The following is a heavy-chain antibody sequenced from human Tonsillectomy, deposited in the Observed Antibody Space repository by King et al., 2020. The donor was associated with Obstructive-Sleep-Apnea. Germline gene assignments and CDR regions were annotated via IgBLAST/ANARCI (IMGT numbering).Heavy chain of an antibody. CDR1: GFTFSSYG. D-gene: IGHD3-16*01. CDR3: AKDYENDYVWGSYLNYYYYGMDV. CDR2: IRYDGSNK. J-gene: IGHJ6*02. Sequence: VQLVESGGGVVQPGRSLRLSCAASGFTFSSYGMHWVRQAPGKGLEWVAFIRYDGSNKYYADSVKGRFTISRDNSKNTLYLQMNSLRAEDTAVYYCAKDYENDYVWGSYLNYYYYGMDVWGQGTTVTVSS. V-gene: IGHV3-30*02.